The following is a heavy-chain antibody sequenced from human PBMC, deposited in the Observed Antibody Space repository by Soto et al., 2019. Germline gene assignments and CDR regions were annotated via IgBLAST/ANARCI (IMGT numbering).Heavy chain of an antibody. CDR1: VGSFSGYY. V-gene: IGHV4-34*01. D-gene: IGHD6-13*01. CDR2: IDHIGIT. J-gene: IGHJ5*02. Sequence: PSETLSLTCAVYVGSFSGYYWSWIRQPPGKGLEWIGEIDHIGITNYNPSLKIRVTISVDTSKNQFSLKLSSVTAADTAVYYCARGSSNANNWFDPWGQGTLVTVSS. CDR3: ARGSSNANNWFDP.